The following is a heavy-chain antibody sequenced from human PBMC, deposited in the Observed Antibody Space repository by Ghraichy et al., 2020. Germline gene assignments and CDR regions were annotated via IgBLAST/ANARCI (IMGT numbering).Heavy chain of an antibody. D-gene: IGHD5-18*01. V-gene: IGHV3-66*01. CDR1: GFTVSSNY. Sequence: GGSLRLSCAASGFTVSSNYMSWVRQAPGKGLEWVSVIYSGGSTYYADSVKGRFTISRDNSKNTLYLQMNSLRAEDTAVYYCARVRYSYGHGALDYWGQGTLVTVSS. CDR2: IYSGGST. J-gene: IGHJ4*02. CDR3: ARVRYSYGHGALDY.